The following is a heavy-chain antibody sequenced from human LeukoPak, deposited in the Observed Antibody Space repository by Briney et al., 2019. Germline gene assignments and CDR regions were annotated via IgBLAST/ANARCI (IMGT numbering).Heavy chain of an antibody. J-gene: IGHJ4*02. CDR1: GFAFSSYW. CDR2: INSDGSIT. CDR3: ASDIGD. V-gene: IGHV3-74*01. Sequence: TGGSLRLSCAASGFAFSSYWMHCVRQAPAKGLAWVSRINSDGSITTYADSVKGRFTISRDNAKNTLYLQMNSLSAEDTAVYYCASDIGDWGQGTLVTVSS. D-gene: IGHD3-10*01.